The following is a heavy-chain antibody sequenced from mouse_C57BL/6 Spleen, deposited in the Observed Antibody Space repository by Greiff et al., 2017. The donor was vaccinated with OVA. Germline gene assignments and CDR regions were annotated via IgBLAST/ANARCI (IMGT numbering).Heavy chain of an antibody. V-gene: IGHV1-4*01. Sequence: VQLQHSGAELARPGASVKMSCKASGYTFTSYTMHWVKQRPGQGLEWIGYINPSSGYTKYNQKFKDKATLTADKSSSTAYMQLSSLTSEDSAVYYCARSILGSAMDYWGQGTSVTVSS. CDR2: INPSSGYT. J-gene: IGHJ4*01. D-gene: IGHD2-3*01. CDR1: GYTFTSYT. CDR3: ARSILGSAMDY.